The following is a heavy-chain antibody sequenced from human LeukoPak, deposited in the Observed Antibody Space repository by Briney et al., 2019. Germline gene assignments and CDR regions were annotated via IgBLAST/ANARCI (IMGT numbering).Heavy chain of an antibody. J-gene: IGHJ4*02. CDR2: INHSGST. D-gene: IGHD3-10*01. CDR1: GGSFSGYY. V-gene: IGHV4-34*01. CDR3: ARGRIGWFGELLGLNY. Sequence: SETLSLTCAVYGGSFSGYYWSWIRQPPGKGLEWIGEINHSGSTNYNPSLKSRVTISVDTSKNQFSLKLSSVTAADTAVYYCARGRIGWFGELLGLNYWGQGTLVTVSS.